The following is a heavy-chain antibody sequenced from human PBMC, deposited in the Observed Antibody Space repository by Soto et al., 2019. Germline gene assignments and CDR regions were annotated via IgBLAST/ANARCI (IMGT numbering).Heavy chain of an antibody. CDR1: GYTFTSYG. J-gene: IGHJ3*02. CDR3: ARDCSSTSCYSKFSLDAFDI. D-gene: IGHD2-2*01. Sequence: ASVKVSCKASGYTFTSYGISWVRQAPGQGLEWMGWISAYNGNTNYAQKLQGRVTMTTDTSTSTAYMELRSLRSDDTAVYYCARDCSSTSCYSKFSLDAFDIWGQGTMVNVSS. CDR2: ISAYNGNT. V-gene: IGHV1-18*01.